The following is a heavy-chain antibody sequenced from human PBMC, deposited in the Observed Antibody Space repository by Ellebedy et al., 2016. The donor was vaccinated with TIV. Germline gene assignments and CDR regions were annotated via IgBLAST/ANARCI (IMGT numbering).Heavy chain of an antibody. D-gene: IGHD6-19*01. CDR1: GGSINSRGYS. J-gene: IGHJ4*02. V-gene: IGHV4-39*01. Sequence: MPSETLSLTCSVSGGSINSRGYSWDWIRQPPGKGLEWVGSISDSGSTDYNPSLKSRVSMSLEASKMPFSLKLRSMTAADTAVYYCATKIPVAFRIEYWGQGTLVTVSS. CDR3: ATKIPVAFRIEY. CDR2: ISDSGST.